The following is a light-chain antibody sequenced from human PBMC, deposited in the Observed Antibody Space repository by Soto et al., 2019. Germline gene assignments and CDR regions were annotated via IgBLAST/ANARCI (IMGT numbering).Light chain of an antibody. CDR3: QQYNSYSPKT. Sequence: DIQMTQSPSTLSASVGDRVTITCRASQSISSWLAWYQQKPGKAPKLLIYDASSLESGVPSRFSGSGSGTEFTLTISSLQPDDFETYYCQQYNSYSPKTFGQGTKVEI. V-gene: IGKV1-5*01. CDR2: DAS. CDR1: QSISSW. J-gene: IGKJ1*01.